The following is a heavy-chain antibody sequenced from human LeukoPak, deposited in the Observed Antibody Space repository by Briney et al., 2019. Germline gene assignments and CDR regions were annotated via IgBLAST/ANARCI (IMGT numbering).Heavy chain of an antibody. CDR1: GGSFSGYY. V-gene: IGHV4-34*01. CDR2: INHSGST. J-gene: IGHJ6*03. D-gene: IGHD2-8*01. Sequence: SETLSLTCAVYGGSFSGYYWSWIRQPPGKGLEWIGEINHSGSTNYNPSLKSRVTISVDTSKNQFSLKLSSVTAADTAVYYCARGVRYCTNGVCYMGYYYYMDVWSKGTTVTVSS. CDR3: ARGVRYCTNGVCYMGYYYYMDV.